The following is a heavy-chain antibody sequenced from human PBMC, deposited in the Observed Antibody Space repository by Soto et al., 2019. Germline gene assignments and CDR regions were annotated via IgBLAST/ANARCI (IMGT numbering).Heavy chain of an antibody. D-gene: IGHD3-22*01. CDR3: VAGDYYYDSSGYYENYYYGMDV. CDR2: SIPIFGTA. J-gene: IGHJ6*02. V-gene: IGHV1-69*13. CDR1: GGTFSSYA. Sequence: AVKVSCKGSGGTFSSYAISWVRQAPGQGLEWMGGSIPIFGTANYAQKFQGRVTITADESTSTAYMQLSSLRSEDTAVYYCVAGDYYYDSSGYYENYYYGMDVWGQGTTVTVSS.